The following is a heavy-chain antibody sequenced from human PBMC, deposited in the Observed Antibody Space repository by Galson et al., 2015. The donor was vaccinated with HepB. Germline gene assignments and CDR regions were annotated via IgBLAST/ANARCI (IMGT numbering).Heavy chain of an antibody. CDR2: ISGSGGST. V-gene: IGHV3-23*01. J-gene: IGHJ6*02. CDR1: GFTFSSYA. Sequence: SLRLSCAASGFTFSSYAMSWVRQAPGKGLEWVSAISGSGGSTYYADSVKGRFTISRDNSKNTLYLQMNSLRAEDTAVYYCARREYSGYYGYYYYGMDVWGQGTTVTVSS. D-gene: IGHD3-22*01. CDR3: ARREYSGYYGYYYYGMDV.